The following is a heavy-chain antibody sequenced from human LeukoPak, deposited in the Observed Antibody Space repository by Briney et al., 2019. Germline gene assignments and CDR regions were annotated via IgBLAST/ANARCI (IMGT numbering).Heavy chain of an antibody. D-gene: IGHD1-1*01. Sequence: GGSLRLSCAASGFTFSSYAMSWVRQAPGKGLEWVSAISGSGGSTYYADSVKGRFTISRDNSKNTLYLQMNSLRAEDTAVYYCVKDLDYNWNVYYFDYWGQGTLVTVSS. J-gene: IGHJ4*02. V-gene: IGHV3-23*01. CDR2: ISGSGGST. CDR1: GFTFSSYA. CDR3: VKDLDYNWNVYYFDY.